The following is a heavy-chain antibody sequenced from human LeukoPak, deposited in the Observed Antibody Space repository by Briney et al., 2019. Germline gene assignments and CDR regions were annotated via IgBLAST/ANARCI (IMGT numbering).Heavy chain of an antibody. V-gene: IGHV1-46*01. D-gene: IGHD3-10*01. CDR1: GYTFTSYY. J-gene: IGHJ4*02. CDR2: INPSGGGT. Sequence: ASVKVSCKASGYTFTSYYMHWVRQAPGQGLGWMGIINPSGGGTTYAQRFQGRVTMTRDTSTSTVYMDLSSLTSEDTAVYYCARGGGDYGDNWGQGTLVTVSS. CDR3: ARGGGDYGDN.